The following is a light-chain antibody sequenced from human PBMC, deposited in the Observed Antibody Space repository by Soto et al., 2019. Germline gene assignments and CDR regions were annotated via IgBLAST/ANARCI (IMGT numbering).Light chain of an antibody. J-gene: IGKJ1*01. Sequence: EIVMTQSPVTLSVSPGERATLSCRASQSVRRNLAWYQQKPGQAPRLLIYGASTRATGIPARFSGSGSGTEFTLTISSLQSEDFAVYYCQQYNNWPPTTFGQGTKVDIK. CDR3: QQYNNWPPTT. CDR1: QSVRRN. CDR2: GAS. V-gene: IGKV3-15*01.